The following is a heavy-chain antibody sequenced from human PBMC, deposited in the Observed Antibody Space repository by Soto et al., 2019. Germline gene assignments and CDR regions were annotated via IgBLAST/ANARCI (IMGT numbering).Heavy chain of an antibody. J-gene: IGHJ6*02. CDR2: INPNSGGT. Sequence: QVQLVQSGAEVKKPGASVKVSCKASGYTFTGYYMHWVRQAPGQGLEWMGWINPNSGGTNYAQQFQVWVTMTRDQTISTAYMKLSRLRTDDTAVYYCARDRGYYANQGGAEHGMDVCGQGTTVTVSS. V-gene: IGHV1-2*04. D-gene: IGHD3-10*01. CDR1: GYTFTGYY. CDR3: ARDRGYYANQGGAEHGMDV.